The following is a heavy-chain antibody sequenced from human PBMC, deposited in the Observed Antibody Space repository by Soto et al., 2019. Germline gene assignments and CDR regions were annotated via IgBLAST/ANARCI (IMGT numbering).Heavy chain of an antibody. V-gene: IGHV3-73*01. CDR1: GFTFSVSA. CDR3: TSFPALFDY. Sequence: GGSLRLSCAASGFTFSVSAMHWVRQASGKGLEWVGRIRSKANNYATTYAASVKGRFTISRDDSKNTAYLQMNSLKTEDTAVYYCTSFPALFDYWGQGTLVTVSS. J-gene: IGHJ4*02. CDR2: IRSKANNYAT.